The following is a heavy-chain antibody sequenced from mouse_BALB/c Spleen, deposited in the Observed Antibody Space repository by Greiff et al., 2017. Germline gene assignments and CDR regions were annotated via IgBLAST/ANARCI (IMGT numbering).Heavy chain of an antibody. V-gene: IGHV1S81*02. J-gene: IGHJ3*01. D-gene: IGHD2-1*01. Sequence: QVQLQQPGAELVKPGASVKLSCKASGYTFTSYWMHWVKQRPGQGLEWIGEINPSNGRTNYNEKFKSKATLTVDKSSSTAYMQLSSLTSEDSAVYYCARSDGNYFDYWGQGTLVTVSA. CDR3: ARSDGNYFDY. CDR2: INPSNGRT. CDR1: GYTFTSYW.